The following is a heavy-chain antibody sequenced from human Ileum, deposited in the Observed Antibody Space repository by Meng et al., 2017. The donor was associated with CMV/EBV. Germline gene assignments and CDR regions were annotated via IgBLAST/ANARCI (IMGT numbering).Heavy chain of an antibody. CDR3: AKGSLLSGAGWFDP. CDR1: GFTFSSYA. Sequence: GGSLRLSCAASGFTFSSYAMSWVRQAPGKELEWVSAISGSGGTTYYADSVKGRFTISRDNSKNTLYLQMNSLRAEDTAVYYCAKGSLLSGAGWFDPWGQGTLVTVSS. D-gene: IGHD2-2*01. J-gene: IGHJ5*02. V-gene: IGHV3-23*01. CDR2: ISGSGGTT.